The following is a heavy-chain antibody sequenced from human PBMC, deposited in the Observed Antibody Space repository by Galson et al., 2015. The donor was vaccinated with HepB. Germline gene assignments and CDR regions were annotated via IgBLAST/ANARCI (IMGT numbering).Heavy chain of an antibody. CDR2: ISYDGGSK. D-gene: IGHD6-13*01. Sequence: SLRLSCAASGFTFSDFAMHWVRQAPGKGLEWLAFISYDGGSKHYADSVKGRITISRENSKNTLYLQVNSLRAEDTAVYYCARDLRRGIASLGWIDPWGQGTLVTVSS. CDR3: ARDLRRGIASLGWIDP. V-gene: IGHV3-30-3*01. CDR1: GFTFSDFA. J-gene: IGHJ5*02.